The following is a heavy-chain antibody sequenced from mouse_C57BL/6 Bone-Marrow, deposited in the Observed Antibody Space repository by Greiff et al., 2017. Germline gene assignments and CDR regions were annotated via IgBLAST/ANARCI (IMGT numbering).Heavy chain of an antibody. CDR3: ARSRYLLWGYYYAMDY. CDR2: IYPGSGST. V-gene: IGHV1-55*01. D-gene: IGHD2-1*01. J-gene: IGHJ4*01. Sequence: QVQLQQPGAELVKPGASVKMSCKASGYTFTSYWITWVKQRPGQGLEWIGDIYPGSGSTNYNEKFKSKATLTVDTSSSTAYMQLSSLTSEDSAVYNCARSRYLLWGYYYAMDYWGQGTSVTVSS. CDR1: GYTFTSYW.